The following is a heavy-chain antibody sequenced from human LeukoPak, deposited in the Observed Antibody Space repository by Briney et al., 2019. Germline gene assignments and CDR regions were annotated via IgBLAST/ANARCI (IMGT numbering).Heavy chain of an antibody. CDR1: GFTFSSYS. Sequence: GGSLRLSCAASGFTFSSYSMNWVRQAPGKGLEWVSGINWNGGSTGYADSVKGRFTISRDNAKNSLYLQMNSLRAEDTALYHCARSSYGSGSYYDGDWFDPWGQGTLVTVSS. V-gene: IGHV3-20*01. CDR2: INWNGGST. CDR3: ARSSYGSGSYYDGDWFDP. D-gene: IGHD3-10*01. J-gene: IGHJ5*02.